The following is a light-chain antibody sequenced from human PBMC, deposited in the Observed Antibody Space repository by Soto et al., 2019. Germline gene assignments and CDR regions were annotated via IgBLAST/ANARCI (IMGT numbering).Light chain of an antibody. CDR2: GTS. CDR1: QSISRSY. V-gene: IGKV3-20*01. J-gene: IGKJ2*01. Sequence: EIVLTQSPGTLSLSPGERAALSCMASQSISRSYLAWYQQKRGQAPRLLIYGTSNRATGIPDRFSGSGSGTDFSLTISRLEPEDFAVYFCQQYGSTPYTFGQGTKLEI. CDR3: QQYGSTPYT.